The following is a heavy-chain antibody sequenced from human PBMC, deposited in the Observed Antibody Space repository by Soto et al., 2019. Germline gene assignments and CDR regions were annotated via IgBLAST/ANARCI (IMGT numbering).Heavy chain of an antibody. CDR3: ARERYYYDSSGYFWSYYGTDV. D-gene: IGHD3-22*01. CDR1: GGTFSSYA. J-gene: IGHJ6*02. CDR2: IIPIFGTA. Sequence: QVQLVQSGAEVKKPGSSVKVSCKASGGTFSSYAISWVRQAPGQGLEWMGGIIPIFGTANYAQKFQGRVTITADESTSAAYMELSSLRSEDTAVYYCARERYYYDSSGYFWSYYGTDVWCQGTTLTVSS. V-gene: IGHV1-69*01.